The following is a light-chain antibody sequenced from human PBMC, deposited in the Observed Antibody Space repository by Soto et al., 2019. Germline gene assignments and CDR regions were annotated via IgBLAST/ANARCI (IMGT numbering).Light chain of an antibody. V-gene: IGKV3-20*01. CDR2: GVS. Sequence: EIVLTQSPGTLSLSPGERATLSCRASQSVPGNYLAWLQQKPGQAPRVLIYGVSMRATGIPDRFSGSGSGTDFTLTISRLEPKDFSVYLCQQYTSPPWTLGQGTKVETK. CDR3: QQYTSPPWT. J-gene: IGKJ1*01. CDR1: QSVPGNY.